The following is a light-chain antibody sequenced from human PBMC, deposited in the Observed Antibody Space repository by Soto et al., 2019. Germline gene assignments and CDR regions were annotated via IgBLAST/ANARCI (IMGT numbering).Light chain of an antibody. J-gene: IGKJ1*01. Sequence: DIQMTQSPSSLSASVGDRVTITCRAGQHISTYLNWYQQKPGKAPKLLIYAASSLHSGVPSRFSGSGSGTEFTLTISNLQPEDFAVYYCQQTYSDLWTFGQGTKVEIK. CDR2: AAS. V-gene: IGKV1-39*01. CDR3: QQTYSDLWT. CDR1: QHISTY.